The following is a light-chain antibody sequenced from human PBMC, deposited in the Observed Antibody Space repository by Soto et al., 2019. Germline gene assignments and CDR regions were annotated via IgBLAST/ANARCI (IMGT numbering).Light chain of an antibody. CDR3: QQYDSLPIT. Sequence: DIPMIQSPSPLSASVGDRVTITCQASQDIGNYLNWYQQKPGKAPKLLIYDASNVETGVPSRFSGGRSGTDFTLTITSLQPEDIATYYCQQYDSLPITFGQGTRLEIK. V-gene: IGKV1-33*01. CDR2: DAS. J-gene: IGKJ5*01. CDR1: QDIGNY.